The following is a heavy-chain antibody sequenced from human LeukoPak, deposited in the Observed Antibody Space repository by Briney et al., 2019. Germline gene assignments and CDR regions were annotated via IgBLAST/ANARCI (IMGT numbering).Heavy chain of an antibody. Sequence: SETLSLTCTVSGGSISPYFWSWIRQPPGKGLEWIGYISYTGSTNYNPSLKSRVTISVDTSKKQFSLQMTSVTAADTAVYYCARDDYRGVTNFDHWGQGTLVTVSS. CDR1: GGSISPYF. D-gene: IGHD3-10*01. CDR2: ISYTGST. CDR3: ARDDYRGVTNFDH. V-gene: IGHV4-59*01. J-gene: IGHJ5*02.